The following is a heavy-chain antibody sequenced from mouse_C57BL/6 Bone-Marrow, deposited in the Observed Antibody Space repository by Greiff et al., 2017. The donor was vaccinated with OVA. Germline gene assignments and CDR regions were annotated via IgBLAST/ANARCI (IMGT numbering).Heavy chain of an antibody. D-gene: IGHD1-1*01. CDR3: ARWGWDYGRSWYFDY. V-gene: IGHV1-69*01. Sequence: QVQLQQPGAELVMPGASVKLSCKASGYTFTSYWMHWVKQRPGQGLEWIGEIDPSDSYTNYNQKFKGKSTLTVDKSSSTAYMQLSSLTSEDSAVYYCARWGWDYGRSWYFDYWGQGTTLTVSS. J-gene: IGHJ2*01. CDR2: IDPSDSYT. CDR1: GYTFTSYW.